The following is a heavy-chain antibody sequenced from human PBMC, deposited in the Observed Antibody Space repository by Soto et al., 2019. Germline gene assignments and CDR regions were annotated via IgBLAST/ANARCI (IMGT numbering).Heavy chain of an antibody. V-gene: IGHV3-30*04. CDR2: VSFDGKVT. J-gene: IGHJ4*02. D-gene: IGHD2-21*02. Sequence: QVQLVESGGDMVQAGTSLRLSCTGSGFTFNSLSLHWVRQGPDKGLEWVAVVSFDGKVTYYADSVKGRFTVSRDNSKNTIYLPPNSLRADDTPVYYCAREPYGDSQYFAYWGQGTPVTVSS. CDR1: GFTFNSLS. CDR3: AREPYGDSQYFAY.